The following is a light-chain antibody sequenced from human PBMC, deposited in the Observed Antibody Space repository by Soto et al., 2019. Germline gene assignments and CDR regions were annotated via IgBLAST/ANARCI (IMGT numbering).Light chain of an antibody. CDR3: SSYTSSSTLVL. CDR2: DVS. CDR1: SSDVGGYNY. Sequence: QSALTQPASVSGSPGQSITISCTGTSSDVGGYNYVSWYQQHPGKAPKLMIYDVSNRPSGVSNRFSGSKSGNTASLTISGLQAEDEADYYCSSYTSSSTLVLCGGGIKVTVL. J-gene: IGLJ2*01. V-gene: IGLV2-14*01.